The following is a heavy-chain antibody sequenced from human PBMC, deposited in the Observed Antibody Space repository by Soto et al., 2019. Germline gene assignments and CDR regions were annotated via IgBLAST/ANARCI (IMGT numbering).Heavy chain of an antibody. D-gene: IGHD3-16*02. V-gene: IGHV4-34*01. CDR3: ARGRIMITFGGVIAKGSFDY. Sequence: SETLSLTCAVYGGSLSGYYWSWIRQPPGKGLEWIGEINHSGSTNYNPSLKSRVTISVDTSKNQFSLKLSSVTAADTAVYYCARGRIMITFGGVIAKGSFDYWGQGALVTVS. CDR1: GGSLSGYY. J-gene: IGHJ4*02. CDR2: INHSGST.